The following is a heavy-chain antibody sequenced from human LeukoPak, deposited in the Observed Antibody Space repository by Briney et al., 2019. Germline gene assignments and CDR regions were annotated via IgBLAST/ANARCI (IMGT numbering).Heavy chain of an antibody. CDR2: INTNTGNP. J-gene: IGHJ4*02. V-gene: IGHV7-4-1*02. Sequence: ASVKVSCKASGYTFTSYAMNWVRQAPGQGLEWMGWINTNTGNPTHAQGFTGRFVFSLDTSVSTAYLQISSLKAEDTAVYYCARNPTDSHYYGSGSYSDYWGQGTLVTVSS. CDR3: ARNPTDSHYYGSGSYSDY. D-gene: IGHD3-10*01. CDR1: GYTFTSYA.